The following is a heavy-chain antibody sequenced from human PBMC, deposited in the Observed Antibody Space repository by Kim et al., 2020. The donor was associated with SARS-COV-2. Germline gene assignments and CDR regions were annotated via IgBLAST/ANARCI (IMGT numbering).Heavy chain of an antibody. CDR3: ARDGVTIFGVVNWYFDL. Sequence: ASVKVSCKASGYTFTSYAMHWVRQAPGQRLEWMGWINAGNGNTKYSQKFQGRVTITRDTSASTAYMELSSLRSEDTAVYYCARDGVTIFGVVNWYFDLWGRCTLVTVSS. D-gene: IGHD3-3*01. CDR2: INAGNGNT. CDR1: GYTFTSYA. V-gene: IGHV1-3*01. J-gene: IGHJ2*01.